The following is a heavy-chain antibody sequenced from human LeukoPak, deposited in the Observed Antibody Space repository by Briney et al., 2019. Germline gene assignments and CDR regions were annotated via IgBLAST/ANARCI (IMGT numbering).Heavy chain of an antibody. CDR3: ARILSNYAGDDAFDI. CDR2: IYTSGST. D-gene: IGHD4-11*01. Sequence: SETLSLTCTVSGGSISSYYWSWIRQPPGKGLEWIGRIYTSGSTNYNPSLKSRVTMSVDTSKNQFSLKLSSVTAADTAVYYCARILSNYAGDDAFDIWGQGTMVTVSS. CDR1: GGSISSYY. V-gene: IGHV4-4*07. J-gene: IGHJ3*02.